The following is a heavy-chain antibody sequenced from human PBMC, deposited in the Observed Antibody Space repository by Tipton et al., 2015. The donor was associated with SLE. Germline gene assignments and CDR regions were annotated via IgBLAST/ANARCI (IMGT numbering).Heavy chain of an antibody. V-gene: IGHV3-48*03. CDR3: ARALGDYGYYYGMDV. D-gene: IGHD4-17*01. Sequence: GSLRLSCVASGFSFSSYEMSWVRQAPGKGLEWISFINTGGNTVHYADSVKGRFTISRDDAKNSLYLQMNSLRAEDTAVYYCARALGDYGYYYGMDVWGQGTTITVSS. J-gene: IGHJ6*02. CDR1: GFSFSSYE. CDR2: INTGGNTV.